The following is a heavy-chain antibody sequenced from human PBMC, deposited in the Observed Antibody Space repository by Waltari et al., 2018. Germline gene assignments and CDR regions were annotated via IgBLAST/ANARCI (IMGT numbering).Heavy chain of an antibody. D-gene: IGHD3-9*01. V-gene: IGHV3-74*01. Sequence: EVQMVESGGGLVQPGGSVRRACAASGCTFSSHWMHWVRQGPGTGMVWVARINDDGGRTAYADSVKGRVTISRDNAKNILYLEMSSLTAEDTAVYYCGRESTTDWYVDHWGQGTLVTVSS. CDR3: GRESTTDWYVDH. CDR1: GCTFSSHW. CDR2: INDDGGRT. J-gene: IGHJ4*02.